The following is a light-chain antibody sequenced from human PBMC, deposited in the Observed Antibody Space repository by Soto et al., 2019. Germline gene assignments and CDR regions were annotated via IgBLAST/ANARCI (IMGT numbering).Light chain of an antibody. J-gene: IGKJ3*01. CDR1: QSVYRK. V-gene: IGKV3-15*01. Sequence: ETMMTQSPATLSVSPGERATLSCRASQSVYRKFAWYQQRPGQAPRLLIYDASTRATGIPARFSGSGSGTEFTLTISSLQSEDFAVYYCQQYYDWPLTFGPGTIVDIK. CDR3: QQYYDWPLT. CDR2: DAS.